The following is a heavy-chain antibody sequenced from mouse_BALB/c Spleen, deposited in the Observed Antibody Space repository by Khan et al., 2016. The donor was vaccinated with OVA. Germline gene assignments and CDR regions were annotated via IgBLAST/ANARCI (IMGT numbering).Heavy chain of an antibody. Sequence: EVQLQESGPGLVKPSQSLSLTCTVTGYSISSDYAWTWLRHFPGNKLEWMGFIDYSGTTSYNPSLTSRISITRDTSKNPFFLHLNSVTTEDPAIFYCASTRRYYRYAFFAYWGQGTTLTVSA. J-gene: IGHJ2*01. CDR2: IDYSGTT. CDR3: ASTRRYYRYAFFAY. CDR1: GYSISSDYA. D-gene: IGHD2-14*01. V-gene: IGHV3-2*02.